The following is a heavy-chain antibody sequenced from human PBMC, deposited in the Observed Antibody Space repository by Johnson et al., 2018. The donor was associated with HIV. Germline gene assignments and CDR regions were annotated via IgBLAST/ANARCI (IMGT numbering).Heavy chain of an antibody. CDR3: ARTRKYTSGPPCAFDF. CDR2: ISYDGNNK. V-gene: IGHV3-30*03. CDR1: GFTFSTYA. J-gene: IGHJ3*01. D-gene: IGHD3-22*01. Sequence: VQVVESGGGVVQPGRSLRLSCTASGFTFSTYAMHWVRRAPGQGLEWVAFISYDGNNKYYADSVTGRFTFSRDNSKNTLYLQINSLRAEDTAVHYCARTRKYTSGPPCAFDFWGQGTMVTVSS.